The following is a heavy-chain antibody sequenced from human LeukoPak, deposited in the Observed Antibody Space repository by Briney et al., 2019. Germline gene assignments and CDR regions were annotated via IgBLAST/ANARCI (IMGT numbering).Heavy chain of an antibody. CDR3: ARVRGSSWYYYYYYMDV. V-gene: IGHV1-69*13. Sequence: ASVKVSCKASGGTFSSYDIRWVRQAPGQGLEWMGGIIPIFGTANYAQKFQGRVTITADESTSTAYMELSSLRSEDTAVYYCARVRGSSWYYYYYYMDVWGKGTTVTISS. CDR2: IIPIFGTA. D-gene: IGHD6-13*01. J-gene: IGHJ6*03. CDR1: GGTFSSYD.